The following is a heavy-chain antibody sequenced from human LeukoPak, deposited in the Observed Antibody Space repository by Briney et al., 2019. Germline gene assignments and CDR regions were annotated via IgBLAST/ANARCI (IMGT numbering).Heavy chain of an antibody. V-gene: IGHV3-33*01. Sequence: PGGSLRLSCAASGFTFSSYGMHWVRQAPGKGLEWVAVIWYDGSNKYYADSVKGRFTISRDNSKNTLHLQMNSLRAEDTAVYYCAREGVGDIVVVPAARAYFDYWGQGTLVTVSS. CDR2: IWYDGSNK. CDR3: AREGVGDIVVVPAARAYFDY. J-gene: IGHJ4*02. D-gene: IGHD2-2*01. CDR1: GFTFSSYG.